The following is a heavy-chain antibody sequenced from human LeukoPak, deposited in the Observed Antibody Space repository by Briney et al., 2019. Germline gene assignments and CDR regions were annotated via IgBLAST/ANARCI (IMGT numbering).Heavy chain of an antibody. CDR3: ARDAAYDFRNPYRYFQH. CDR1: GFTFSSYW. CDR2: IKQDGSET. Sequence: GGSLRLSCAASGFTFSSYWMSWVRQAPGKGLEWVANIKQDGSETYYADSLKGRFTISRDNAKSALYLQMNSLRAEDTAVYYCARDAAYDFRNPYRYFQHWGQGTLVTVSS. V-gene: IGHV3-7*01. J-gene: IGHJ1*01. D-gene: IGHD3-3*01.